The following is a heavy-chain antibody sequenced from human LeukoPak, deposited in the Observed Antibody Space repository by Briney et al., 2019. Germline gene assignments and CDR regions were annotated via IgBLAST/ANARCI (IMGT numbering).Heavy chain of an antibody. CDR1: GGSLSGYY. D-gene: IGHD6-19*01. CDR3: ARGPIAVAGKGSAFDI. V-gene: IGHV4-59*01. CDR2: IYYSGST. J-gene: IGHJ3*02. Sequence: PSETLSLTCTVSGGSLSGYYWSWIRQPPGKGLEWIGYIYYSGSTNYNPSLKSRVTISVDTSKNQFSLKLSSVTAADTAVYYCARGPIAVAGKGSAFDIWGQGTMVTVSS.